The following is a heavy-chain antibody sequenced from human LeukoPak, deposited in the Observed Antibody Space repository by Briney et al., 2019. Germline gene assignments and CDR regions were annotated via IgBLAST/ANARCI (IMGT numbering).Heavy chain of an antibody. Sequence: GASVKVSCKASEYTFTGYYIHWVRQAPGQGLEWMGIINPSGGSTSYAQKFQGRVTMTRDTSTSTVYMELSSLRSEDTAVYYCARDPPYCSGGSCYSRFDYWGQGTLVTVSS. CDR1: EYTFTGYY. D-gene: IGHD2-15*01. CDR2: INPSGGST. CDR3: ARDPPYCSGGSCYSRFDY. J-gene: IGHJ4*02. V-gene: IGHV1-46*01.